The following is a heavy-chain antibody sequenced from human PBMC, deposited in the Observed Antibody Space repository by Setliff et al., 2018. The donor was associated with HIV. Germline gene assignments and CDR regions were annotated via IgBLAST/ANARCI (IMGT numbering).Heavy chain of an antibody. V-gene: IGHV3-33*08. CDR3: ARYQWELLKGAIDY. CDR1: GFSFSIYE. D-gene: IGHD1-26*01. J-gene: IGHJ4*02. CDR2: IWYDGSNK. Sequence: GGSLRLSCAASGFSFSIYEMNWVRQVPGKGLEWVAVIWYDGSNKYYADSVKGRFTISRDNSKNTLYLQMNSLRAEDTAVYYCARYQWELLKGAIDYWGQGTLVTVSS.